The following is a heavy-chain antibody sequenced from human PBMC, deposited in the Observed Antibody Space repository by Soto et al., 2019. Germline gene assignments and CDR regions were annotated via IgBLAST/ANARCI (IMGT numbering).Heavy chain of an antibody. V-gene: IGHV4-59*01. CDR3: ARVKDYVWGSYFYFDY. Sequence: PSETLSLTCTVSGGSISSYYWSWIRQPPGKGLEWIGYIYYSGSTNYNPSLKSRVTISVDTSKYQFSLKLSSVTAADTVVYYCARVKDYVWGSYFYFDYWGQGTLVTVSS. CDR1: GGSISSYY. CDR2: IYYSGST. D-gene: IGHD3-16*01. J-gene: IGHJ4*02.